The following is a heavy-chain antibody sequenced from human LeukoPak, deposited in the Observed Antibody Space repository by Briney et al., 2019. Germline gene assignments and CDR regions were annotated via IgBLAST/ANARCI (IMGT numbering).Heavy chain of an antibody. CDR1: GFTFDDYA. V-gene: IGHV3-9*01. D-gene: IGHD4-17*01. CDR3: AKGLFGYGDYVSEAKFDY. Sequence: GGSLRLSCAASGFTFDDYAMHWVRQAPGKGLEWVSGISWNSYNLGYADSVKGRFTISRDNAKNSLYLQMNSLRPEDTALYYCAKGLFGYGDYVSEAKFDYWGQGTLVTVSS. J-gene: IGHJ4*02. CDR2: ISWNSYNL.